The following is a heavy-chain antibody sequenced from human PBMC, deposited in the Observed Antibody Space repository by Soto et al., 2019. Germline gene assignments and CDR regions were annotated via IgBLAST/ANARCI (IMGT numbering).Heavy chain of an antibody. CDR1: GFTFSTFW. J-gene: IGHJ4*02. Sequence: EVQLVESGGALVQPGGSLRLSCAASGFTFSTFWMSWVRQAPGKGLEWVANIKQDGSEKYYVDSVKGRFTISRDNAKNSLYLQMNSLTAEDTAVYYCARFIVALTAPPFDYWGPGTLVTVSS. V-gene: IGHV3-7*01. CDR2: IKQDGSEK. D-gene: IGHD2-21*02. CDR3: ARFIVALTAPPFDY.